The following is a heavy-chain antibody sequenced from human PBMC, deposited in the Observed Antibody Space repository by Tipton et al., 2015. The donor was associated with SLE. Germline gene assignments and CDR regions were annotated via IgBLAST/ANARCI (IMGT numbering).Heavy chain of an antibody. V-gene: IGHV4-39*07. CDR2: VYYSGNT. CDR1: GGSISSSGYY. CDR3: ARDGLGWGYYYYMDV. J-gene: IGHJ6*03. D-gene: IGHD5/OR15-5a*01. Sequence: TLSLTCSVSGGSISSSGYYWGWIRQPPGKGLEWIGSVYYSGNTNYNPSLKSRVTISVDTSKNQFSLKLSSVTAADTAVYYCARDGLGWGYYYYMDVWGKGTTVTVSS.